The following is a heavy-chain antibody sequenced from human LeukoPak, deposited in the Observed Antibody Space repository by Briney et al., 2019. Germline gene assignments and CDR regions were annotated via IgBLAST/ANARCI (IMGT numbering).Heavy chain of an antibody. CDR3: AREPLDCTGGRCLGGDTVFDI. D-gene: IGHD2-8*02. CDR2: IYHSGST. Sequence: PSETLSLTCAVPGGSINKRTWCSWVRQPPGKGLEWIGEIYHSGSTNYNPSLKSRVTISVDKSKNQFSLNLSSVTAADTAVYYCAREPLDCTGGRCLGGDTVFDIWGQGTMVSVSS. CDR1: GGSINKRTW. J-gene: IGHJ3*02. V-gene: IGHV4-4*02.